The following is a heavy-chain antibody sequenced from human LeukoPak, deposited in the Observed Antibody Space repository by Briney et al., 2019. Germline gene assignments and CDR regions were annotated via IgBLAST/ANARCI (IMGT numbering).Heavy chain of an antibody. D-gene: IGHD1-26*01. V-gene: IGHV1-2*02. CDR1: VYTFSFYY. CDR3: ARGRGGATTGFDH. J-gene: IGHJ4*02. CDR2: INSNSGAR. Sequence: GASVTVSFTSSVYTFSFYYMHWVRQAPGQGLESMGWINSNSGARNYAPKFQGRVTFSRDNSISTAYMELSSLRSDDTAIYYCARGRGGATTGFDHWGQGTLVTVSS.